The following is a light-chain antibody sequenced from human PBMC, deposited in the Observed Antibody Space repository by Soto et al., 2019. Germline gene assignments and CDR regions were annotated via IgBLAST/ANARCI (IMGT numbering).Light chain of an antibody. CDR1: QIVSNNF. Sequence: EIVLTQSPGTLSLSPGERVTLSCRASQIVSNNFLAWFQQKPGQAPRLLIYGASTRAPGVPGRFSGSGSGTDFSLIISRLEPEDFAVYCCQQYGASLPTFGQGTKVEIK. V-gene: IGKV3-20*01. CDR3: QQYGASLPT. CDR2: GAS. J-gene: IGKJ1*01.